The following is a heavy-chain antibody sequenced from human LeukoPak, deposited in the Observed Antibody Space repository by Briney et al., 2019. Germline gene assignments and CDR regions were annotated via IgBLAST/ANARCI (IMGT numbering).Heavy chain of an antibody. J-gene: IGHJ6*02. CDR2: ISHSGST. CDR1: GGSFSGYY. V-gene: IGHV4-34*01. CDR3: ARVPGELWFGYYYGMDV. D-gene: IGHD3-10*01. Sequence: KPSETLSLTCAVYGGSFSGYYWSWIRQPPGKGLEWIGEISHSGSTNYNPSLKSRVTISVDTSKNQFSLKLSSVTAADTAVYYCARVPGELWFGYYYGMDVWGQGTTVTVSS.